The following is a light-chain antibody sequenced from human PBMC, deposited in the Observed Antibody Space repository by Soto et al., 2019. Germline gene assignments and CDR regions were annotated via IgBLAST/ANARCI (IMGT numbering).Light chain of an antibody. CDR2: KAS. CDR1: QTISSW. CDR3: QQYNNWPLT. J-gene: IGKJ4*01. Sequence: DIQMTQSPSTLSASVGDRVTITCRASQTISSWLAWYQQKPGRAPKLLIYKASSLESGVPARFSGSGSGTEFTLTISSLQPDDFAVYYCQQYNNWPLTFGGGTKVDI. V-gene: IGKV1-5*03.